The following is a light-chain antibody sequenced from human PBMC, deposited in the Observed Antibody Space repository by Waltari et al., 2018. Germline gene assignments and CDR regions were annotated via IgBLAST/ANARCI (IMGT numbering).Light chain of an antibody. CDR3: QQYGSLPLT. V-gene: IGKV3-20*01. CDR1: QSLTNNY. Sequence: EIVLTQTPGTLSLSPGERASLPCRASQSLTNNYLAWYQHKRGQAPRLLIYGAFNRASGIPDRFSGSGSVTDFTLTISRLEPEDFAVYYCQQYGSLPLTFGGGTKVEI. CDR2: GAF. J-gene: IGKJ4*01.